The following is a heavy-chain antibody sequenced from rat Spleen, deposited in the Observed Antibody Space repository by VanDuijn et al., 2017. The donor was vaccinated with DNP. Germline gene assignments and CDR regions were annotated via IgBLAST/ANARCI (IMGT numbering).Heavy chain of an antibody. CDR3: ARYSLRRVWDY. Sequence: EVQLVESGGGLVQPGSSLKLSCAASGFTLSDYYMAWVRQAPTKGLEWVAYINYDGGSTYSGDSVKGRFTISRDNAKSTLYLQMNSLRSEDMATYYCARYSLRRVWDYWGQGVMVTVSS. V-gene: IGHV5-22*01. D-gene: IGHD1-11*01. CDR2: INYDGGST. J-gene: IGHJ2*01. CDR1: GFTLSDYY.